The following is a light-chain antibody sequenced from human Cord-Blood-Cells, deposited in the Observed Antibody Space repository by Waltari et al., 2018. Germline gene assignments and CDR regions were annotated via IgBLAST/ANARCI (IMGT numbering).Light chain of an antibody. CDR2: AAS. J-gene: IGKJ1*01. CDR1: QSISSY. V-gene: IGKV1-39*01. Sequence: DIQMTQSPSSLSASVGDRVTIPCLASQSISSYLNWYQQKPWKAPKLLIYAASSLQSGVPSRFSGSGSGTDFTLTISSLQPEDFATYDCQQSYSTPWTFGQGTKVEIK. CDR3: QQSYSTPWT.